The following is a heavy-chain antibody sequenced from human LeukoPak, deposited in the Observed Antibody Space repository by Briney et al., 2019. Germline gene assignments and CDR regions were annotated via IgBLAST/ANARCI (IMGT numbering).Heavy chain of an antibody. Sequence: QPGGSLRLSCAASGFTFSSYAMHWVRQAPGKGLEWVAVISYDGSNKYYADSVKGRFTISRDNSKNTLYLQMNSLRAEDTAVYYCAREGRSLDYWGQGTLVTASS. V-gene: IGHV3-30-3*01. CDR3: AREGRSLDY. J-gene: IGHJ4*02. CDR2: ISYDGSNK. CDR1: GFTFSSYA. D-gene: IGHD3-10*01.